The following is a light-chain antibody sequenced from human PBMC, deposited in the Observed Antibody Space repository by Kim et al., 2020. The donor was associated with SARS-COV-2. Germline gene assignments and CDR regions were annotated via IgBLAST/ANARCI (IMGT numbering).Light chain of an antibody. CDR3: QQSNNLPIT. CDR1: QGIASW. Sequence: GDRVTITCRASQGIASWLAWYQQKPGKAPRLLIYAASGLQDGVPSRFSGSGSGTDFTLTISSLQPEDFATYYCQQSNNLPITFGQGTRLEIK. V-gene: IGKV1-12*01. J-gene: IGKJ5*01. CDR2: AAS.